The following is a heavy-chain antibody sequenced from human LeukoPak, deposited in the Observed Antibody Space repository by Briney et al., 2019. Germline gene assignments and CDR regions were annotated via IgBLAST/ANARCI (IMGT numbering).Heavy chain of an antibody. CDR3: ARFPTSYSNYGIYYYYAMDV. CDR2: IYPGDSDT. J-gene: IGHJ6*02. Sequence: GESLKISCEGSGYTFTTYWIAWVRQMPGKGLEWMGTIYPGDSDTRYSPSFKGQVTISADKSISTAYLQWSSVKASDTAMYYCARFPTSYSNYGIYYYYAMDVWGQGTTVTVSS. CDR1: GYTFTTYW. V-gene: IGHV5-51*01. D-gene: IGHD4-11*01.